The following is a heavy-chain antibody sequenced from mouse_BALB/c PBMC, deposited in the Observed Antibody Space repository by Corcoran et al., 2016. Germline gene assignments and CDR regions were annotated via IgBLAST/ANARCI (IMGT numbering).Heavy chain of an antibody. CDR3: ARRITTPYYAMDY. CDR1: GNTFTNYG. D-gene: IGHD2-4*01. CDR2: INTYTGEP. Sequence: QNQLVQSGPERKKPGETVKISCKASGNTFTNYGMNWVKQAPGKGLKWMGWINTYTGEPTYADDFKGRFAFSLETSASTAYLQINNLKNEDTATYFCARRITTPYYAMDYWGQGTSVTVSS. V-gene: IGHV9-3-1*01. J-gene: IGHJ4*01.